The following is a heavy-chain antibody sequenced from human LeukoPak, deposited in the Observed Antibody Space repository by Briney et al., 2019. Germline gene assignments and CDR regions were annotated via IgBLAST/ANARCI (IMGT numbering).Heavy chain of an antibody. J-gene: IGHJ4*02. D-gene: IGHD2-15*01. Sequence: PGGSLRLSCAASGFSFSSFWMTWVRQAPGKGLEWVSGINWNGGSTGYADSVKGRFTISRDNAKNSLYLQMNSLRAEDTALYYCARPVAASRDYWGQGTLVTVSS. CDR1: GFSFSSFW. CDR3: ARPVAASRDY. V-gene: IGHV3-20*04. CDR2: INWNGGST.